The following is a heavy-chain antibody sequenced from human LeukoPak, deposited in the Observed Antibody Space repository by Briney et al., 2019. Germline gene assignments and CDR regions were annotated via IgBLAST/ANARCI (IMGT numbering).Heavy chain of an antibody. D-gene: IGHD5-24*01. CDR1: GFTFSSYW. CDR3: ARPRWLQSPFDY. J-gene: IGHJ4*02. V-gene: IGHV3-7*01. Sequence: GGSLRLSCAASGFTFSSYWMHWVRQAPGKGLEWVANIKQDGSEKYYVDSVKGRFTISRDNAKNSLYLQMNSLRAEDTAMYYCARPRWLQSPFDYWGQGTLVTVSS. CDR2: IKQDGSEK.